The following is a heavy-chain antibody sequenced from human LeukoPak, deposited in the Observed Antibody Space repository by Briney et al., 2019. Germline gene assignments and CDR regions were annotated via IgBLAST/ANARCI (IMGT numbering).Heavy chain of an antibody. CDR3: ARLYRPGFWGSGYYTPQGTFDY. CDR2: ISYDGSNK. CDR1: GFTFSSYA. V-gene: IGHV3-30-3*01. D-gene: IGHD3-22*01. J-gene: IGHJ4*02. Sequence: PGRSLRLSCAASGFTFSSYAMHWVRQAPGKGLEWVAVISYDGSNKYYADSVKGRFTISRDNSKNTLYLQMNSLRAEDTTVYYCARLYRPGFWGSGYYTPQGTFDYWGQGTLVTVSS.